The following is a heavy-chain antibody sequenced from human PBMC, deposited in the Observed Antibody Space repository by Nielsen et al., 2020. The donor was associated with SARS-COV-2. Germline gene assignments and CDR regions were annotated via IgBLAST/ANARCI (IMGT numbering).Heavy chain of an antibody. D-gene: IGHD6-13*01. CDR2: IYHSGST. V-gene: IGHV4-38-2*02. J-gene: IGHJ4*02. CDR1: GYSISSGYY. Sequence: GSLRLSCTVSGYSISSGYYWGWIRQPPGKGLEWIGSIYHSGSTYYNPSLKSRVTISVDTSKNQFSLKLSSVTAADTAVYYCARASIAAAGTMDYWGQGTLVTVSS. CDR3: ARASIAAAGTMDY.